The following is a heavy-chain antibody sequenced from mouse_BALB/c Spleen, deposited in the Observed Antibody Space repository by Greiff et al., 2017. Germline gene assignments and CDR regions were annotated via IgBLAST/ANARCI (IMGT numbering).Heavy chain of an antibody. CDR1: GFTFSSYG. CDR2: ISSGGSYT. V-gene: IGHV5-6*03. J-gene: IGHJ4*01. Sequence: EVKLVESGGGLVKPGGSLKLSCAASGFTFSSYGMSWVRQTPDKRLEWVATISSGGSYTYYPDSVKGRFTISRDNAKNTLYLQMSSLKSEDTAMYYCARHRYDGYAMDYWGQGTSVTVSS. D-gene: IGHD2-14*01. CDR3: ARHRYDGYAMDY.